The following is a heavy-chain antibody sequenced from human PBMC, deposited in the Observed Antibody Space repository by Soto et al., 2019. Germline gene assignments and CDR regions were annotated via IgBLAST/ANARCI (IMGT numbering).Heavy chain of an antibody. CDR3: ARETSQNVYSNYGMDV. J-gene: IGHJ6*01. Sequence: SETLDLSCAVYGGSFSVFYWSWIRQPPGKGLEWIGEINDSGTTNYNPSLKSRVTISADTSKTHFSLRLTSVTAADTAVYYCARETSQNVYSNYGMDVWGQGTTVTVSS. CDR2: INDSGTT. CDR1: GGSFSVFY. V-gene: IGHV4-34*01.